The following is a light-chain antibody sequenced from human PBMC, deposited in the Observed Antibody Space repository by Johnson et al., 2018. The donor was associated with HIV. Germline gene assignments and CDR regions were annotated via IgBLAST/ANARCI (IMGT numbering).Light chain of an antibody. CDR2: DNN. J-gene: IGLJ1*01. Sequence: VLTQPHSVSAAPGQKVTISCSGSSCDIGNNYVSWHQQLPGTAPTLLIYDNNKRPSGIPDRFSGSRSGTSATLGITGLQTGDEADYYCATWDSSLSAFYVFGTGTKVTVV. CDR3: ATWDSSLSAFYV. V-gene: IGLV1-51*01. CDR1: SCDIGNNY.